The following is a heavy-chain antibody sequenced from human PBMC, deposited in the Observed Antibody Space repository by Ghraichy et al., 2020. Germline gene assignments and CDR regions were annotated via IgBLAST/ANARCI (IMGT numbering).Heavy chain of an antibody. CDR1: GGSISSSSYY. D-gene: IGHD3-10*01. J-gene: IGHJ4*02. Sequence: SQTLSLTCTVSGGSISSSSYYWGWIRQPPGKGLEWIGSIYYSGSTYYNPSLKSRVTISVDTSKNQFSLKLSSVTAADTAVYYSARRGSLLLWFGESLYYFDYWGQGTLVTVSS. CDR3: ARRGSLLLWFGESLYYFDY. CDR2: IYYSGST. V-gene: IGHV4-39*01.